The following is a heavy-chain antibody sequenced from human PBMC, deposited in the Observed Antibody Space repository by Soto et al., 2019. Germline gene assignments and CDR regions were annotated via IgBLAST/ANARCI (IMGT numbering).Heavy chain of an antibody. Sequence: GGSLRLSCTASGFTFSDYYMTWIRQAPGKGLEWVSYISSSGSTIYYADSVKGRFTISRDNAKKSLYLQMNSLRAEDTAVYYCASDVIVVPGNRGQGTLVTVSS. CDR2: ISSSGSTI. V-gene: IGHV3-11*01. CDR1: GFTFSDYY. D-gene: IGHD2-2*01. CDR3: ASDVIVVPGN. J-gene: IGHJ4*02.